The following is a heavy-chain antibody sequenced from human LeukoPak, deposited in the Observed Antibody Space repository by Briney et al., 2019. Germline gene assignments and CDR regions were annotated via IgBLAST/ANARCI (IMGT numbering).Heavy chain of an antibody. V-gene: IGHV4-30-4*08. CDR3: AREVVL. CDR1: RGSISSSTYY. Sequence: PSETLSLTCTVSRGSISSSTYYWGRIRQPPGKGLEWIGYILYSGSTYYNPSLKSRVTMSVDTSKNQFSLKLISVTAADTAVYYCAREVVLWGQGTLVTVSS. J-gene: IGHJ4*02. CDR2: ILYSGST.